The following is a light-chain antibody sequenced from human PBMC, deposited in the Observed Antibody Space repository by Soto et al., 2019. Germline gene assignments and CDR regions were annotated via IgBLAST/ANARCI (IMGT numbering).Light chain of an antibody. CDR2: GAS. CDR3: QQRSNWPPIT. V-gene: IGKV3D-20*02. Sequence: EIVMTQSPATLSVSPGERATLSCRASQSVSIKLAWYQQKPGQAPRLLIYGASSRATGIPDRFSGSGSGTDFTLTISRLEPEDFAVYYCQQRSNWPPITFGQGTRLEI. CDR1: QSVSIK. J-gene: IGKJ5*01.